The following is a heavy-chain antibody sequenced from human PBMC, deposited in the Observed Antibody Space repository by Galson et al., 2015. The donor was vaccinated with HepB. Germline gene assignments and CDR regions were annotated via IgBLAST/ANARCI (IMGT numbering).Heavy chain of an antibody. CDR2: ISYDGSNK. V-gene: IGHV3-30-3*01. Sequence: SLRLSCAASGFTFSSYAMHWVRQAPGKGLEWVAVISYDGSNKYYADSVKGRFTISRDNSKNTLYLQMNSLRAEDTAVYYCARPVTGYCSSTSCYSAFDIWGQGTMVTVSS. CDR3: ARPVTGYCSSTSCYSAFDI. D-gene: IGHD2-2*02. J-gene: IGHJ3*02. CDR1: GFTFSSYA.